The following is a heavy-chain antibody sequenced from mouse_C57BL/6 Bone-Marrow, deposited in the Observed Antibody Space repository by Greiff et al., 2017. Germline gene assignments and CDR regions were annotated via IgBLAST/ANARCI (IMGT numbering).Heavy chain of an antibody. Sequence: EVKLMESGGGLVKPGGSLKLSCAASGFTFSSYAMSWVRQTPEKRLEWVATISDGGSYTYYPDNVKGRFTISRDNAKNNLYLQMSHLKSEDTAMYYCARGGDYYDYDGFAYWGQGTLVTVSA. V-gene: IGHV5-4*03. J-gene: IGHJ3*01. CDR1: GFTFSSYA. CDR3: ARGGDYYDYDGFAY. D-gene: IGHD2-4*01. CDR2: ISDGGSYT.